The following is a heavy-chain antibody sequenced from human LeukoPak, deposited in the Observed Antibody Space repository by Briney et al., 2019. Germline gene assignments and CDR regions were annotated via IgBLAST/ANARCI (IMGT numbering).Heavy chain of an antibody. CDR2: ISSSSSYI. Sequence: PGGSLRLSCAASGFTFSSYSMNWVRQAPGKGPEWVSSISSSSSYIYYADSVKGRFTISRDNAKNSLYLQMNSLRAEDTAVYYCASPLSSRGYSGYDPNGDFDYWGQGTLVTVSS. CDR1: GFTFSSYS. D-gene: IGHD5-12*01. J-gene: IGHJ4*02. CDR3: ASPLSSRGYSGYDPNGDFDY. V-gene: IGHV3-21*01.